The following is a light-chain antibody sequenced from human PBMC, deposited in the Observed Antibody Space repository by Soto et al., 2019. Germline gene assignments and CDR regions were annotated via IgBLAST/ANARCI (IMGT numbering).Light chain of an antibody. J-gene: IGKJ3*01. V-gene: IGKV1-12*01. CDR3: QQGHSFPFS. CDR1: PGISTC. CDR2: AAS. Sequence: DIQLTQSPSFVSASVGDRVNSTCRASPGISTCLSWYRQNPGKAPNLLIYAASSLHTGAPSRFSGYSSGSDFILAIYSLQPEDFATYFCQQGHSFPFSFGPGTIVDI.